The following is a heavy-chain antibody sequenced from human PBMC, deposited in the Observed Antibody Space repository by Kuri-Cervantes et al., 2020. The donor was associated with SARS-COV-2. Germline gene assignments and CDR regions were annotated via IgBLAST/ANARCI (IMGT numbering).Heavy chain of an antibody. CDR2: VKTNSGNT. V-gene: IGHV1-8*01. CDR1: ETTFPNYD. J-gene: IGHJ4*02. CDR3: YCAPKEGFDS. D-gene: IGHD2-21*01. Sequence: ASVKVSCKAPETTFPNYDINWVRQATGQGLEWMGMVKTNSGNTLYAQFFQGRVTMTRDTSTSTVYMELSSLTSEDTAIYCCYCAPKEGFDSWGQGTLVTVSS.